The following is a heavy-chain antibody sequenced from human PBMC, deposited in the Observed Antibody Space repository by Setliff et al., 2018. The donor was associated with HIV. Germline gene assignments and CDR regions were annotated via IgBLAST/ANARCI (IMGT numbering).Heavy chain of an antibody. V-gene: IGHV3-7*03. CDR1: GFSFSSYW. CDR2: IKQDGSEK. Sequence: GGSLRLSCAASGFSFSSYWMSWVRQAPGKGLEWVANIKQDGSEKYYADSVKGRFTISRDNAKNSLYLQMNSLRAEDTAVYYCAKHFLLWSNAFHIWGQGTMVTVSS. D-gene: IGHD2-21*01. J-gene: IGHJ3*02. CDR3: AKHFLLWSNAFHI.